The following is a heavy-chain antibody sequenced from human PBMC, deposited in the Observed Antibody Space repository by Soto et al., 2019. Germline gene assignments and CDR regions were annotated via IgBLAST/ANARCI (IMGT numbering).Heavy chain of an antibody. CDR2: ILYGGSS. CDR3: ARGAISTKIEY. V-gene: IGHV4-59*01. Sequence: SETLSLTCSVSGISIDKNYWTWIRQIPGKGLEWIGYILYGGSSSFNTSLKSRVTMSIDTSKSQFSLKLSSVTAADTAVYYCARGAISTKIEYWGHGTLVTVSS. J-gene: IGHJ4*01. CDR1: GISIDKNY. D-gene: IGHD2-2*02.